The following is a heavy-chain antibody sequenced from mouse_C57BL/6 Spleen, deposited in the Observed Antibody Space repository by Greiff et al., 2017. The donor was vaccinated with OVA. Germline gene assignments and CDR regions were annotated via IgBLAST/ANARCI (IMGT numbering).Heavy chain of an antibody. Sequence: QVQLQQSGAELAKPGASVKLSCKASGYAFTSYWMNWVKQRPGKGLEWIGQIYPGDGDTNYNGKFKGKATLPADKSSSTSYMQLSSLTSEDSADYFCASGDYRNYEFAYWGQGTLVTVSA. V-gene: IGHV1-80*01. CDR2: IYPGDGDT. CDR3: ASGDYRNYEFAY. D-gene: IGHD2-5*01. CDR1: GYAFTSYW. J-gene: IGHJ3*01.